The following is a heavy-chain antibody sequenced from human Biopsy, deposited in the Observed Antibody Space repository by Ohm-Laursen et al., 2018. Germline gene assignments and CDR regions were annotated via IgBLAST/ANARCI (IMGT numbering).Heavy chain of an antibody. D-gene: IGHD3-22*01. CDR3: ARGVPHYDGSGFPLAGYWYFDL. CDR2: ISYSGTT. V-gene: IGHV4-31*01. CDR1: GGSIGGGEYY. J-gene: IGHJ2*01. Sequence: SDTLSLTCIVSGGSIGGGEYYWNWIRQHPGKGLEWIGLISYSGTTFYNPSLESPLTISIDTSKNHFSLNLRSVTAADTAVYYCARGVPHYDGSGFPLAGYWYFDLWGRGTLVTVSS.